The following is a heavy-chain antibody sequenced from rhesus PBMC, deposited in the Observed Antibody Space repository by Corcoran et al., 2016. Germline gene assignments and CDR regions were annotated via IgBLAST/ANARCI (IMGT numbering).Heavy chain of an antibody. CDR1: GFTFGDYG. J-gene: IGHJ4*01. D-gene: IGHD6-13*01. CDR3: TRSSSWSFDY. V-gene: IGHV3-183*01. Sequence: EVQLVESGGGLVQPGGSLRLSCAASGFTFGDYGMHWVRQAPGKGLWWVSFISSASSYIYYTDSVKGRFTISRDNAKNSLSLQMSSLRAEDTAVYYCTRSSSWSFDYWGQGVLVTVSS. CDR2: ISSASSYI.